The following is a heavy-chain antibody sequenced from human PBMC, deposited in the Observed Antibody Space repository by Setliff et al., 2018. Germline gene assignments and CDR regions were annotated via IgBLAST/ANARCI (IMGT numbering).Heavy chain of an antibody. CDR1: GFSFTDFW. J-gene: IGHJ5*02. CDR2: IYAGDSDT. V-gene: IGHV5-51*01. CDR3: ARQKSTGSGNNWFDP. Sequence: RGESLKISCKGSGFSFTDFWIGWVRQMPGKGLEWTGLIYAGDSDTRYNPSFQGRVTMSADKSINTAYLQWSSLKASDTAIYYCARQKSTGSGNNWFDPWGQGTLVTVSS. D-gene: IGHD3-10*01.